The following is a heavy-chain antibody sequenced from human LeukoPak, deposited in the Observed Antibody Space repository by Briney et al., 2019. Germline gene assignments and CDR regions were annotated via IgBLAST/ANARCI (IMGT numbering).Heavy chain of an antibody. Sequence: ASVKVSCKASGYTFTGYYMHWVRQAPGQGLEWMGWINPNSGGTNYAQKFQGRVTMTRDTSISTAYMELSRLRSDDTAVYYCARMYSSSPRALYFQHWGQGTLVTVSS. V-gene: IGHV1-2*02. CDR2: INPNSGGT. CDR1: GYTFTGYY. D-gene: IGHD6-13*01. J-gene: IGHJ1*01. CDR3: ARMYSSSPRALYFQH.